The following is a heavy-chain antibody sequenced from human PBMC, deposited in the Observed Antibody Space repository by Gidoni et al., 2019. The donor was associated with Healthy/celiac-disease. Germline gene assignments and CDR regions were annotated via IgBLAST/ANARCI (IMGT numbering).Heavy chain of an antibody. V-gene: IGHV3-23*04. CDR2: ISGSGGST. CDR1: GFTFSSYA. J-gene: IGHJ4*02. Sequence: EVQLVASGGGVVHTGGALRLACAASGFTFSSYAMSWVRQAPGKGLEWVSAISGSGGSTYYADSVKGRFTISRDNSKNTLYLQMNSLRAEDTAVYYCAKDSQLGPIDYWGQGTLVTVSS. CDR3: AKDSQLGPIDY. D-gene: IGHD7-27*01.